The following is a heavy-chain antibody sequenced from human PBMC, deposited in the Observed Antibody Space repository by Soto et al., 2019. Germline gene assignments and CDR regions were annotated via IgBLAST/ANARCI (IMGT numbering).Heavy chain of an antibody. V-gene: IGHV1-69*13. CDR3: ARDRVEYSSSGDVSAPHRWFDP. CDR2: IIPIFGTA. Sequence: SLKVSCKASARTFSSYAISWVRQAPGQGLEWMGGIIPIFGTANYAQKFQGRVTITADESTSTAYMELSSLRSEDTAVYYCARDRVEYSSSGDVSAPHRWFDPWGQGTLVTVSS. J-gene: IGHJ5*02. CDR1: ARTFSSYA. D-gene: IGHD6-6*01.